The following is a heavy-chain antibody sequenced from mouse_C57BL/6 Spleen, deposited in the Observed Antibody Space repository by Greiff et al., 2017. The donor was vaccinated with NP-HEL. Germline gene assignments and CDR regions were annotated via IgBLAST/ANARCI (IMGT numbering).Heavy chain of an antibody. V-gene: IGHV1-52*01. CDR2: IDPSDSET. J-gene: IGHJ2*01. CDR3: ARWDYGSSYFDY. D-gene: IGHD1-1*01. Sequence: QVQLQQPGAELVRPGSSVKLSCKASGYTFTSYWMHWVKQRPIQGLEWIGNIDPSDSETHYNQKFKDKATLTVDKSSSTAYMQLSSLTSEDSAVYYCARWDYGSSYFDYWGKGTTLTVSS. CDR1: GYTFTSYW.